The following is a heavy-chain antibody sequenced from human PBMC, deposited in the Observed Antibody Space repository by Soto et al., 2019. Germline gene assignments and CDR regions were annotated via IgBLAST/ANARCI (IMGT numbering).Heavy chain of an antibody. CDR1: GFSFSNYG. J-gene: IGHJ4*02. Sequence: EVKLWESGGGLVLPGGSLRLSCVASGFSFSNYGMSWVRLAPGKGLEWVSGLTGSGGTSYYADSVKGRFTISRDNSKNTLYLQMNSLGVEDTAVYYCAQGGQYQQPYQFDYWGQGPLVTVSS. V-gene: IGHV3-23*01. CDR3: AQGGQYQQPYQFDY. D-gene: IGHD6-13*01. CDR2: LTGSGGTS.